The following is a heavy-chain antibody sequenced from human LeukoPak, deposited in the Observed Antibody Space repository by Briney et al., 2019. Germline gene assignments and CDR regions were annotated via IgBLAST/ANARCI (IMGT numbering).Heavy chain of an antibody. CDR3: ARGDGYNDAEYLQH. CDR1: GVTFSSYG. CDR2: ILYDGSNK. Sequence: GGSLRLSCAASGVTFSSYGMRWVRQAPGKGLEWGADILYDGSNKYYGHSVKGRFTISRDNSKKTLYLQMNSMRLEDTAVYYCARGDGYNDAEYLQHWGQGTLVTVS. J-gene: IGHJ1*01. D-gene: IGHD5-24*01. V-gene: IGHV3-33*01.